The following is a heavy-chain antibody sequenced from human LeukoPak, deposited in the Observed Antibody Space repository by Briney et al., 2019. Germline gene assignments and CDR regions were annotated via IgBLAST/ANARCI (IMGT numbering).Heavy chain of an antibody. CDR1: GGSISSYY. Sequence: SETLSLTCSVSGGSISSYYWSWIRQPPGKGLEWIGYFYDSGSTNYNPSLKSRVTISVDRSKNQFSLKLSSVTAADTAVYYCARVPKYYYDSSGYTGGYFDLWGRGTLVTVSS. J-gene: IGHJ2*01. CDR3: ARVPKYYYDSSGYTGGYFDL. V-gene: IGHV4-59*12. CDR2: FYDSGST. D-gene: IGHD3-22*01.